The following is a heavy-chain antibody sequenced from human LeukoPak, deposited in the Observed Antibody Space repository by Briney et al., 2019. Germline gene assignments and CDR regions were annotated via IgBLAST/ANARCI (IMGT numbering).Heavy chain of an antibody. CDR2: IDTAGGT. CDR1: GFTFSIYD. V-gene: IGHV3-13*01. Sequence: GGSLRLSCAASGFTFSIYDMHWVRQVTGKGLEWVSGIDTAGGTYYPDSVKGRFTMSRENAKNSLHLQMNSLRAGDTAVYYCARAVVGTHWLDPWGQGTLATVSS. CDR3: ARAVVGTHWLDP. D-gene: IGHD6-19*01. J-gene: IGHJ5*02.